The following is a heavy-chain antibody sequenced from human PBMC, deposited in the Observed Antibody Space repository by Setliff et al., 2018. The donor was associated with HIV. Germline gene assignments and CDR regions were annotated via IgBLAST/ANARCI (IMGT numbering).Heavy chain of an antibody. D-gene: IGHD7-27*01. Sequence: PSETLSLTCTVSGGSISSGSYYWSWIRQPAGKGLEWIGHIYTSGSTDYNPSLKSRVTISVDTSKNQFSLKLSSVTAADTAVYYCARQVGNKVLFDSWGQGTLVTVSS. CDR1: GGSISSGSYY. V-gene: IGHV4-61*09. J-gene: IGHJ4*02. CDR3: ARQVGNKVLFDS. CDR2: IYTSGST.